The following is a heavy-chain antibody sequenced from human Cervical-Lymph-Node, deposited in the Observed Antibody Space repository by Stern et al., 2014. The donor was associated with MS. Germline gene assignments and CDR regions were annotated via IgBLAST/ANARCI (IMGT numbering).Heavy chain of an antibody. CDR2: IRGGTGST. CDR3: TTRDNYGDY. J-gene: IGHJ4*02. D-gene: IGHD3-16*01. V-gene: IGHV3-21*01. Sequence: VQLVQSGGGLVKPGGSLRLSCAVSASTFSAYSINWVRHAPGQGLEWVASIRGGTGSTYYADSVKGRFAISRDNDKKSLYLHMTTLRVEDTAIYYCTTRDNYGDYWGQGKLVTVSS. CDR1: ASTFSAYS.